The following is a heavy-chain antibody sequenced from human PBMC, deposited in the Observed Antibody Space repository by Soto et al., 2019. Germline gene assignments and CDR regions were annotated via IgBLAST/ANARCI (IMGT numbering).Heavy chain of an antibody. V-gene: IGHV4-31*03. CDR1: GGSISSGGYY. Sequence: SETLSLTCTVSGGSISSGGYYWSWIRQHPGKGLEWIGYIYYSGSTYYNPSLKSRVTISVDTSKNQFSLKLSSVTAADTAVYYCARGYYVILTGDDYYCYGMDVWGRGTTVTVSS. CDR3: ARGYYVILTGDDYYCYGMDV. D-gene: IGHD3-9*01. CDR2: IYYSGST. J-gene: IGHJ6*01.